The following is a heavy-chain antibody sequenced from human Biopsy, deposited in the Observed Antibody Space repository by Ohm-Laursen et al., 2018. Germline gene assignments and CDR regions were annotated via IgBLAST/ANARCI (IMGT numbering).Heavy chain of an antibody. V-gene: IGHV1-2*02. CDR3: ARDRWPHVTLLGLVVFDF. J-gene: IGHJ4*02. Sequence: ASVKVSCKASGDAFLGYYLHWVRQAPGQGLEWMGSIYPNSGDTDFAQKFQGTVTMTRDTSISTAYLALGSLRSADTAIYYCARDRWPHVTLLGLVVFDFWGQGTLVIVSS. D-gene: IGHD3-3*01. CDR2: IYPNSGDT. CDR1: GDAFLGYY.